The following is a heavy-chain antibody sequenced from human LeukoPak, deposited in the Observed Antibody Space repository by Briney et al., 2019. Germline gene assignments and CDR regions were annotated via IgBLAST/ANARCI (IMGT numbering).Heavy chain of an antibody. Sequence: SETLSLTCAVYGGSFSGYYWSWIRQPPGKGLEWIGEINHSGSTNYNPSLKSRVTISVDTSKNQFSLKLSSVTAADTAVYYCARGGLLWFGELNWFDPWGQGTLVTVSS. CDR2: INHSGST. CDR3: ARGGLLWFGELNWFDP. J-gene: IGHJ5*02. V-gene: IGHV4-34*01. CDR1: GGSFSGYY. D-gene: IGHD3-10*01.